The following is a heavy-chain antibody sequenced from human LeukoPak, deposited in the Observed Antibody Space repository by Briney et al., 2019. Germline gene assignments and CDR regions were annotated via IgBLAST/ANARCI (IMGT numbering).Heavy chain of an antibody. J-gene: IGHJ3*02. CDR1: GYAFINYF. CDR2: ISAYNGNT. V-gene: IGHV1-18*01. CDR3: ARRSGFGEDLPHDAFDI. Sequence: GASVKVSCKASGYAFINYFISWVRQAPGQGLEWMGWISAYNGNTNYAQKLQDRVTMTTDTSTSTAYMELRSLRSDDTAVYYCARRSGFGEDLPHDAFDIWGQGTTVTVSS. D-gene: IGHD3-10*01.